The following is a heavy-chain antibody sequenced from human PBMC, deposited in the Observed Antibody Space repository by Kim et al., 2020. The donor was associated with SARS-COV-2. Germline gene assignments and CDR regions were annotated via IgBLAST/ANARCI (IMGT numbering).Heavy chain of an antibody. Sequence: SVKVSCKASGGTFSSYAISWVRQAPGQGLEWMGRIIPILGIANYAQKFQGRVTITADKSTSTAYMELSSLRSEDTAVYYCARSTTYYYGSGWFDPWGQG. V-gene: IGHV1-69*04. CDR1: GGTFSSYA. CDR3: ARSTTYYYGSGWFDP. D-gene: IGHD3-10*01. J-gene: IGHJ5*02. CDR2: IIPILGIA.